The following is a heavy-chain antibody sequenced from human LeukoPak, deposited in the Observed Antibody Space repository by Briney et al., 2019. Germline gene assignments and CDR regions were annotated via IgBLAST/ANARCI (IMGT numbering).Heavy chain of an antibody. D-gene: IGHD2-2*01. Sequence: PGGSLRLSCAASGFTFSSYGMHWVRQAPGKGLEWVAFIRYDGSNKYYADSVKGRFTISRDNSKNTLYLQMNSLRAEDTAVYYCAKDLFPKREPAAFRRSSGYFQHWGQGTLVTVSS. CDR1: GFTFSSYG. V-gene: IGHV3-30*02. CDR3: AKDLFPKREPAAFRRSSGYFQH. J-gene: IGHJ1*01. CDR2: IRYDGSNK.